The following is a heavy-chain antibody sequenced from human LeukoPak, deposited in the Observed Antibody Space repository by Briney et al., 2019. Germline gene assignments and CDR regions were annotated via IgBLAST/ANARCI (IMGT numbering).Heavy chain of an antibody. CDR1: GFTFTTYG. Sequence: PGGSLRLSCSASGFTFTTYGMNWVRQAPGKGLEWVSGIGGSGTRTYYADSVKGRFTISRDNSKNTLYLQMNSLRDEDTAVYYCAEDSHWILFDDWGQGTLVTVST. D-gene: IGHD2-2*03. J-gene: IGHJ4*02. CDR2: IGGSGTRT. CDR3: AEDSHWILFDD. V-gene: IGHV3-23*01.